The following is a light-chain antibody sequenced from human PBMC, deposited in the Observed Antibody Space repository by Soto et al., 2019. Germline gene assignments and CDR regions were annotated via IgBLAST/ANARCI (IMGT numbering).Light chain of an antibody. CDR3: LLSYSGAPYV. CDR2: DTS. V-gene: IGLV7-46*01. J-gene: IGLJ1*01. Sequence: QAVVTQEPSLTVSPGGTVTLTCGSSTGAVTSGHYPYWFQQKPGQAPRTLIYDTSNKHSWTPARFSGSLLGGKAALTLSGAQPEDEAAYYCLLSYSGAPYVFGTGTKVTVL. CDR1: TGAVTSGHY.